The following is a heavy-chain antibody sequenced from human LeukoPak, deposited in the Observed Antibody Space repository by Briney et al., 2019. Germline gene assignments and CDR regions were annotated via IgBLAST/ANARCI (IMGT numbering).Heavy chain of an antibody. Sequence: GGSLRLSCAASGFTFSDYYMSWIRQAPGKGLEWVSYIRSSGSTICYADSVKGRFTISRDNGKNSLSLQMNSLRAEDRAVYYCARVEYIYGYGSWGQGTLVTVSS. J-gene: IGHJ5*02. D-gene: IGHD5-18*01. CDR1: GFTFSDYY. CDR2: IRSSGSTI. V-gene: IGHV3-11*01. CDR3: ARVEYIYGYGS.